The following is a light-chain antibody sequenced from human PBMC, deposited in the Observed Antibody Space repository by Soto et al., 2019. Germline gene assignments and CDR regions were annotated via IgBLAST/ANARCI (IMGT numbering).Light chain of an antibody. CDR3: QQYNNWPPGT. Sequence: EIVMTQSPATLSVSPGERATLSCRASQSVSSNLAWYQQKPGQAPRLLIYAASTRATGIPARFSGNGSGTEFTLTISSLQSEDFAVYYCQQYNNWPPGTFGQGTQLEIK. V-gene: IGKV3-15*01. CDR2: AAS. CDR1: QSVSSN. J-gene: IGKJ2*01.